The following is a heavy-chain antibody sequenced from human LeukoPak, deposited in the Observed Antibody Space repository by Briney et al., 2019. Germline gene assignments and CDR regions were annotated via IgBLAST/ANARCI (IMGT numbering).Heavy chain of an antibody. CDR2: ISWNSGSI. D-gene: IGHD6-19*01. J-gene: IGHJ4*02. CDR1: GFTFDDYA. V-gene: IGHV3-9*01. Sequence: GGSLRLSCAASGFTFDDYAMHWVRQAPGKGLEWVSGISWNSGSIGYADSVKGRFTISRDNAKNSLYLQMNSLRAEDTALYYCAKSRSDGSGFDYWGQGTLVTVSS. CDR3: AKSRSDGSGFDY.